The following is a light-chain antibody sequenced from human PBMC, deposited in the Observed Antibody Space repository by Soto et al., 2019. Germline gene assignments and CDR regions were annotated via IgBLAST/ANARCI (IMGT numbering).Light chain of an antibody. V-gene: IGLV2-8*01. CDR3: TAYSGTRNWGL. CDR2: QVN. CDR1: SHDVGGNNF. Sequence: QSALTQPTSASGSLGQSVTLSCTGTSHDVGGNNFVSWYQQHPGKAPKLIISQVNKRPSGVPDRFSGSKSGNTASLTVSGLQAGDEADYYCTAYSGTRNWGLFGTGTKLTVL. J-gene: IGLJ1*01.